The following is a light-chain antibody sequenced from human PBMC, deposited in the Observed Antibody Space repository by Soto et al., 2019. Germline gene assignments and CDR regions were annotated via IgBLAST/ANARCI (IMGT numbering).Light chain of an antibody. V-gene: IGLV2-8*01. CDR1: SSDVGGYNY. Sequence: QSALTQPPSASGSPGQSVTISCTGTSSDVGGYNYVSWYQQHPGKAPKVMIYEVSKRPSGVPDRFSGSKSGNTASLTVSGLQAEDEADYYCSSYAGSSDVFGRGTKLTVL. CDR3: SSYAGSSDV. J-gene: IGLJ2*01. CDR2: EVS.